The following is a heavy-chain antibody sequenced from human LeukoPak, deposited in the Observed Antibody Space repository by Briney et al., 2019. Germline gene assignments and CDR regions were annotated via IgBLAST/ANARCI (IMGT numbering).Heavy chain of an antibody. J-gene: IGHJ5*02. Sequence: SETLSLTCTVSGGSISSYYWSWIRQPPGKGLEWIGYIYYSGSTNYNPSLKSRVTISVDTSKNQFSLKLSSVTAADTAVYYCVREGGDTAMVLAGSWFDPWGQGTLVTVSS. CDR1: GGSISSYY. CDR3: VREGGDTAMVLAGSWFDP. V-gene: IGHV4-59*01. D-gene: IGHD5-18*01. CDR2: IYYSGST.